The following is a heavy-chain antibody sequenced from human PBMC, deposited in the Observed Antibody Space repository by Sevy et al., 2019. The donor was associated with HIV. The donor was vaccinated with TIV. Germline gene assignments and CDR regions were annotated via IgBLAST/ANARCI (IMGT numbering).Heavy chain of an antibody. V-gene: IGHV3-48*02. D-gene: IGHD6-19*01. CDR3: ARSVEGNFDY. J-gene: IGHJ4*01. CDR2: LTSDERTE. CDR1: GFRFNVYS. Sequence: GPLRLSCAASGFRFNVYSMNWVRQAPGKGLEWVSYLTSDERTEYYADSVKGRFTISRDNARNSLFLQMNSLRDEDTAIYYCARSVEGNFDYWGHGALVTVSS.